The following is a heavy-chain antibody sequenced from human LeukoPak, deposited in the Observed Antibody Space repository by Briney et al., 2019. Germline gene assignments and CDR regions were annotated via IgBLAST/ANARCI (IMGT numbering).Heavy chain of an antibody. D-gene: IGHD3-22*01. CDR2: ISGSGGST. V-gene: IGHV3-23*01. Sequence: PGGSLRLSCAAFGFTFSSNAMSWVRQAPGKGLEWVSAISGSGGSTYYADSVKGRFTISRDNSKNTLYLQMNSLRAEDTAVYYCAKDARISMIVVVRGARPYYFDYWGQGTLVTVSS. CDR1: GFTFSSNA. CDR3: AKDARISMIVVVRGARPYYFDY. J-gene: IGHJ4*02.